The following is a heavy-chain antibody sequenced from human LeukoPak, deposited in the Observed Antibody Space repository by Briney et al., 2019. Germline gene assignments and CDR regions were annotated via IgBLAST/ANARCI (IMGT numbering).Heavy chain of an antibody. V-gene: IGHV3-66*01. D-gene: IGHD5-18*01. CDR3: ARGGAYSYGYVDS. CDR2: IYSAGST. CDR1: GFTFTSNY. J-gene: IGHJ4*02. Sequence: GGSLRLSCAASGFTFTSNYMSWVRQAPGKGLECVSVIYSAGSTYYSDSVKGRFIISRDNSKNTLYLQMNSLRAEDTAVYFCARGGAYSYGYVDSWGQGTLVTVSS.